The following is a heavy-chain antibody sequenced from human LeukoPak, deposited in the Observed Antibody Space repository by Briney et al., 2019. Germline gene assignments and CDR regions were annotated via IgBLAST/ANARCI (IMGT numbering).Heavy chain of an antibody. J-gene: IGHJ4*02. CDR1: GYTFTSYY. CDR2: INPSGGST. Sequence: ASVKVSCKASGYTFTSYYMHWVRQAPGQGLEWMGIINPSGGSTSYAQKFQGRVTMTRDTSTSTVYIELSSLRSEDTAVYYCARVKASSGYPTIFDFWGQGTLVTVSS. V-gene: IGHV1-46*01. CDR3: ARVKASSGYPTIFDF. D-gene: IGHD3-22*01.